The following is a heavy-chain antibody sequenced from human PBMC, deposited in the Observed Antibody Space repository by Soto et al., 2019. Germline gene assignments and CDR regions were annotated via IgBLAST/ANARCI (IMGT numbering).Heavy chain of an antibody. J-gene: IGHJ6*02. V-gene: IGHV4-61*08. CDR3: ARDQKKVTVGYVVPAAIVYYYYGMDV. CDR1: GGSVSSGGHY. CDR2: ISDTGTT. Sequence: QVQLQESGPGLVKPSETLSLTCSVSGGSVSSGGHYWSWIRQPPGKGLEWIAYISDTGTTNYNPSLKSRVTISVDKSKNQLSLKLSSVTAADTAVYYCARDQKKVTVGYVVPAAIVYYYYGMDVWGQGTTVTVSS. D-gene: IGHD2-2*01.